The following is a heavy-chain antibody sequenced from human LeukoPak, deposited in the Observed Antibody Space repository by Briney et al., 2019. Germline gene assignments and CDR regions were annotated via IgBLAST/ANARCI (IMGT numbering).Heavy chain of an antibody. Sequence: GRSLRLSCAASGFTFSSYGMHWVRQAPGKGLEWVAVISYDGSNKYYADSVKGRFTISRDNSKNTLYLQMNSLRAEDTAVYYCAKDLLAFWENTMVRGVIITFSGLDPWGQGTLVTVPS. CDR3: AKDLLAFWENTMVRGVIITFSGLDP. J-gene: IGHJ5*02. V-gene: IGHV3-30*18. CDR2: ISYDGSNK. CDR1: GFTFSSYG. D-gene: IGHD3-10*01.